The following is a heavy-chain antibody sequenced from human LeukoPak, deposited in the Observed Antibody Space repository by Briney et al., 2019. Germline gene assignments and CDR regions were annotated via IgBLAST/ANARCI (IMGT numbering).Heavy chain of an antibody. Sequence: GGSLRLSCAAPGFTFSSYSMNWVRQAPGKGLEWVSYISSSSPIYYADSVKGRFTISRDNAKKSLYLQMNSLRAEDTAVYYCARDWYYAIDYWGQGTLVTVSS. V-gene: IGHV3-48*01. CDR2: ISSSSPI. CDR1: GFTFSSYS. CDR3: ARDWYYAIDY. J-gene: IGHJ4*02. D-gene: IGHD2-2*01.